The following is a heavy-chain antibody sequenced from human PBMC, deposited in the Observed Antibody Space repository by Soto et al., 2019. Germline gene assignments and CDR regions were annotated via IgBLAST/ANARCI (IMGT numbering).Heavy chain of an antibody. V-gene: IGHV4-34*01. CDR3: ARDKITGLSDY. Sequence: PSETLSLTCAVYGGSFSGYYWTWIRQPPGTGLEWIGEINHSGSTNYNPSLKSRVTISVDTSKNQFSLKLTSVTAADTAVYYCARDKITGLSDYWGQGTLGTSPQ. CDR1: GGSFSGYY. D-gene: IGHD2-8*02. J-gene: IGHJ4*02. CDR2: INHSGST.